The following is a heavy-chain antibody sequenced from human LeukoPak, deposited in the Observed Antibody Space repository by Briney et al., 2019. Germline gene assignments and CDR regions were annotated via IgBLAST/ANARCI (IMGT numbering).Heavy chain of an antibody. CDR1: GGSVSDYY. CDR3: ASRKLGNDY. CDR2: IYHTGST. V-gene: IGHV4-59*02. D-gene: IGHD7-27*01. J-gene: IGHJ4*02. Sequence: SETLSLTCTISGGSVSDYYWSWIRPSPGKGLEWIGYIYHTGSTSYSPSLKSRVTISADTSQNPFSLKLSSVTAADTAVYYCASRKLGNDYWGQGTLVTVSS.